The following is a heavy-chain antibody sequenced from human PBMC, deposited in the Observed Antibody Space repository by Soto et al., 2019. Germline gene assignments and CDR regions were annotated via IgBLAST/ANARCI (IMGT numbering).Heavy chain of an antibody. CDR2: IYYSGST. J-gene: IGHJ5*02. Sequence: SETLSLTCTVSGGSISSSSYYWGWIRQPPGKGLEWIGSIYYSGSTYYNPSLKSRVTISVDTSKNQFSLKLSSVTAADTAVYYCARLLPRYCSSTSCPPDWFDPWGQGTLV. CDR1: GGSISSSSYY. D-gene: IGHD2-2*01. CDR3: ARLLPRYCSSTSCPPDWFDP. V-gene: IGHV4-39*01.